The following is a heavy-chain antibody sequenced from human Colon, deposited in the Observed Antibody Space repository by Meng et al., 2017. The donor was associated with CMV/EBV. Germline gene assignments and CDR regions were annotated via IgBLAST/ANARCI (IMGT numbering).Heavy chain of an antibody. CDR3: AKWEGGLGYYGMDV. D-gene: IGHD1-26*01. CDR2: MNPNSGNT. Sequence: ASVKVSCKASGYTFTSYDINWVRQATGQGLEWMGWMNPNSGNTGYAQKFQGRVTITRNTSISTAYMELSSLRSEDTAVYYCAKWEGGLGYYGMDVWGQGTTVTVSS. CDR1: GYTFTSYD. V-gene: IGHV1-8*03. J-gene: IGHJ6*02.